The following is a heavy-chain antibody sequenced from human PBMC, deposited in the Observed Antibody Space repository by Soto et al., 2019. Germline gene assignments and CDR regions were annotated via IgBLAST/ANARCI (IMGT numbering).Heavy chain of an antibody. Sequence: PGGSLRLSCVASGFTFISSFMGWIRQAPGKGLEWVANINQDGGVTYYVDSVEGRSTISRDNTKDSLYLQMNSLRGEDTAIYYCARYYRGSGRYFFDYWGQGTPVTVSS. J-gene: IGHJ4*02. D-gene: IGHD6-19*01. V-gene: IGHV3-7*03. CDR2: INQDGGVT. CDR1: GFTFISSF. CDR3: ARYYRGSGRYFFDY.